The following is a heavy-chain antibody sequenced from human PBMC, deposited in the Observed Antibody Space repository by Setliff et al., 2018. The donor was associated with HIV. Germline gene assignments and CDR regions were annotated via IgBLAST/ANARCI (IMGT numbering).Heavy chain of an antibody. D-gene: IGHD4-17*01. V-gene: IGHV3-74*01. Sequence: PGGSLRLSCAASGFTFNHHWMHWVRQAPGKGLVWVSRINSDGSDITYADSVKGRFIISRDNAKNTLYLHMHTLRAEDTAVYYCARAPPTTVVNFFDSWGQGTLVTV. CDR1: GFTFNHHW. J-gene: IGHJ4*02. CDR3: ARAPPTTVVNFFDS. CDR2: INSDGSDI.